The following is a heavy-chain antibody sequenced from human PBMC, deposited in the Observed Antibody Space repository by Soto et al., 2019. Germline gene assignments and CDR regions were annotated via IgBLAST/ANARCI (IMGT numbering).Heavy chain of an antibody. Sequence: LRLSCSGSGFTFSHHSLYCVRQAPVKGLRYVSTISGNGGNTHYAASVRGRFTISRDNSKNTVFLQMSGLGVADSAVYYCVKVSGYCTGGSCFSYFDYWGQGALVTVSS. J-gene: IGHJ4*02. D-gene: IGHD2-15*01. CDR3: VKVSGYCTGGSCFSYFDY. CDR1: GFTFSHHS. V-gene: IGHV3-64D*06. CDR2: ISGNGGNT.